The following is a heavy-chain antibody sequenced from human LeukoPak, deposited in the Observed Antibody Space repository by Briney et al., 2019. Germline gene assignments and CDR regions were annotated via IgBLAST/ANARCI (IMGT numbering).Heavy chain of an antibody. J-gene: IGHJ4*02. D-gene: IGHD3-10*01. V-gene: IGHV3-48*02. Sequence: GGSLRLSCVASGFTFSDYSLNWVRHAPGKGPEWISYISPSSHTIYYADSVKGRFTVSRDDAKNSMHLQMNSLRDEDTAVYFCARERRSGSYYNTYDYWGPGTLVTV. CDR2: ISPSSHTI. CDR1: GFTFSDYS. CDR3: ARERRSGSYYNTYDY.